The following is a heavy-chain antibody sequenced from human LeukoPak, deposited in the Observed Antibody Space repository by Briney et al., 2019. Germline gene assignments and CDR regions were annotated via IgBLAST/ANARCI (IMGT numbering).Heavy chain of an antibody. CDR3: ARFHSGPSGWYVLWYFDL. CDR1: GGSVSSYY. CDR2: IYNSENT. J-gene: IGHJ2*01. D-gene: IGHD6-19*01. V-gene: IGHV4-4*09. Sequence: KPSETLSLTCTVSGGSVSSYYWSWIQQPPGKGLEWIGYIYNSENTKSNSSLTSRVTMSVDTSKNQFFLKLSSVTAADTAVYYCARFHSGPSGWYVLWYFDLWGRGTLVTVSS.